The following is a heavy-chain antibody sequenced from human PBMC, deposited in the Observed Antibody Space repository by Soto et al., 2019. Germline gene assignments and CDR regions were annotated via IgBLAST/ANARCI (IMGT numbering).Heavy chain of an antibody. D-gene: IGHD5-18*01. CDR3: ARGGRGYSYGYQGNFDY. V-gene: IGHV3-21*01. CDR1: GFTFSSYS. CDR2: ISSSSSYI. J-gene: IGHJ4*01. Sequence: GGSLRLSCAASGFTFSSYSMNWVRQAPGKGLEWVSSISSSSSYIYYADSVKGRFTISRDNAKNSLYLQMNSLRAEDTAVYYCARGGRGYSYGYQGNFDYWGHGTLVTVSS.